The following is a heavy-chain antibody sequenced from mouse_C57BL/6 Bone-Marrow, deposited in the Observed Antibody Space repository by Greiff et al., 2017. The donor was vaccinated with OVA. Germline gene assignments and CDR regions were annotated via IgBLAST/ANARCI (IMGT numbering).Heavy chain of an antibody. CDR2: IYPGSGNT. CDR3: ARDLGYYYGSSSYYFDY. Sequence: QVQLQQSGAELVRPGASVKLSCKASGYTFTDYYINWVKQRPGQGLEWIARIYPGSGNTYYNEKFKGKATLTAEKSSSTAYMQLSSLTSEDSAVYFCARDLGYYYGSSSYYFDYWGQGTTLTVSS. J-gene: IGHJ2*01. D-gene: IGHD1-1*01. V-gene: IGHV1-76*01. CDR1: GYTFTDYY.